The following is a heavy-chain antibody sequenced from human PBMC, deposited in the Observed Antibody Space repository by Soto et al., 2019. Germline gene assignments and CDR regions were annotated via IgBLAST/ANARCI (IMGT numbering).Heavy chain of an antibody. Sequence: QLQLQESGPGLVKPSETLSLTCTVSGGSISSSSYYWGWIRQPPGKGLEWIGSIYYSGSTYYNPSLKSRVTISVDTSKNQFSLKLSSVTAADTAVYYCARKGGADYYDSSGYLDYWGQGTLVTVSS. CDR3: ARKGGADYYDSSGYLDY. V-gene: IGHV4-39*01. CDR2: IYYSGST. J-gene: IGHJ4*02. D-gene: IGHD3-22*01. CDR1: GGSISSSSYY.